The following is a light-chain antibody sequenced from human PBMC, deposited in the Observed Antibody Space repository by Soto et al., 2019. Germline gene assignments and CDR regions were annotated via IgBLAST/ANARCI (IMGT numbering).Light chain of an antibody. V-gene: IGKV3-15*01. CDR3: QQYNNRPRT. CDR1: QSVSNN. J-gene: IGKJ1*01. CDR2: GPS. Sequence: VLTQSPGTLSVSLGGGATLSCRASQSVSNNLAWYQQKPGQSPRLLIYGPSTTASGIPARFSGSGYAREFTLTISSLQSEDFAVYYCQQYNNRPRTFGQGTKVDIK.